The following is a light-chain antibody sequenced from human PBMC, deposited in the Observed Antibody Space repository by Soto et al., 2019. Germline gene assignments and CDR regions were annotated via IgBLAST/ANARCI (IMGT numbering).Light chain of an antibody. CDR1: QSISSW. CDR3: QRYNRYSEA. Sequence: DIQMTQSPSTLSVSVGDRVTITCRASQSISSWLAWYQQKPVTAPKVLIYDASSLVSGVPSRFSGSGSGTEFTLTISSLQPDDFATYYCQRYNRYSEAFGQGTKVELK. CDR2: DAS. V-gene: IGKV1-5*01. J-gene: IGKJ1*01.